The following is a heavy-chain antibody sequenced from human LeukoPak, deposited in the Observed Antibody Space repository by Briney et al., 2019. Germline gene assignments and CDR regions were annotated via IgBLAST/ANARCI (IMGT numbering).Heavy chain of an antibody. D-gene: IGHD6-19*01. J-gene: IGHJ3*02. CDR2: ISSSSSYT. Sequence: GGSLRLSCAASGFTFSDYYMSWIRQAPGKGLEWVSYISSSSSYTNYADSVKGRFTISRDNAKNSLYLQMNSLRAEDTAVYYCARVRKYSSGWYNAFDIWGQGTMVTVSS. V-gene: IGHV3-11*05. CDR1: GFTFSDYY. CDR3: ARVRKYSSGWYNAFDI.